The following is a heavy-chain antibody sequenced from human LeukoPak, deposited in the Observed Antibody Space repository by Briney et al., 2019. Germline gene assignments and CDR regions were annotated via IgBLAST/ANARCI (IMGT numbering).Heavy chain of an antibody. D-gene: IGHD3-16*01. V-gene: IGHV5-51*01. CDR3: ARAASGEALDY. J-gene: IGHJ4*02. CDR2: IYPGDSHT. Sequence: GESLKISCKGSGYSFTNYWIGWVRQMPGKGLEWVGIIYPGDSHTRYSPSFQGQVTISADKSISTAYLQWSSLKASDTAMYYCARAASGEALDYWGQGTLVTVSS. CDR1: GYSFTNYW.